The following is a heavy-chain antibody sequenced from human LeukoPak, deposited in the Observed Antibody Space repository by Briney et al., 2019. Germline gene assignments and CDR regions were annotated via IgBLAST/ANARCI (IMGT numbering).Heavy chain of an antibody. V-gene: IGHV4-59*08. CDR1: GGSVSGYY. Sequence: SETLSLTCTDSGGSVSGYYWSWIRQPPGNALEWIGYIFYSGTTNYNPSLRSRVTISVDTSKNQFSLKLTSVTAADTAVYYCARGASKYDYGDLNEYFQHWGQGTLVTVSS. CDR3: ARGASKYDYGDLNEYFQH. D-gene: IGHD4-17*01. J-gene: IGHJ1*01. CDR2: IFYSGTT.